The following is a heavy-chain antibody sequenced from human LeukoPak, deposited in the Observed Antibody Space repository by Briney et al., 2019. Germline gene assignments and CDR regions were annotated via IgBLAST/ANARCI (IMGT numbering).Heavy chain of an antibody. D-gene: IGHD3-16*01. Sequence: SETLSLTCAVYGGSFSGYYWSWIRQPPGKGLEWIGYIYHSGSTYYNPSLKSRVTISVDRSKNQFSLKLSSVTAADTAVYYCARDGGYYFDYWGQGTLVTVSS. CDR1: GGSFSGYY. CDR3: ARDGGYYFDY. J-gene: IGHJ4*02. V-gene: IGHV4-34*01. CDR2: IYHSGST.